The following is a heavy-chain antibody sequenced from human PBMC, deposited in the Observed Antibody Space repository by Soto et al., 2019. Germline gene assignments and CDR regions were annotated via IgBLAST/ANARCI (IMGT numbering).Heavy chain of an antibody. CDR2: IIPIFGTA. Sequence: QVQLVQSGAEVKKPGSSVKVSCKASGGTFSSYAISWVRQAPGQGLEWMGGIIPIFGTANYAQKFQGRVTXXAXESXSTAYMELSSLRSEDTAVYYCAKTPYSSGWYWFDYWGQGTLVTVSS. CDR3: AKTPYSSGWYWFDY. J-gene: IGHJ4*02. D-gene: IGHD6-19*01. CDR1: GGTFSSYA. V-gene: IGHV1-69*12.